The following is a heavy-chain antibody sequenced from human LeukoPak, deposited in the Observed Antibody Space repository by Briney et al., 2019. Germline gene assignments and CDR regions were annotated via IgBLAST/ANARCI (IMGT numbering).Heavy chain of an antibody. D-gene: IGHD2-2*01. CDR2: ISGSGGST. Sequence: GGSLRLSCAASGFTFSSYAMSWVRQAPGKGLEWVSAISGSGGSTYYADSVKGRFTISRDNSENTLYLQMNSLRAEDTAVYYCAKSPGYAVVPAAMYFDYWGQGTLVTVSS. V-gene: IGHV3-23*01. CDR1: GFTFSSYA. CDR3: AKSPGYAVVPAAMYFDY. J-gene: IGHJ4*02.